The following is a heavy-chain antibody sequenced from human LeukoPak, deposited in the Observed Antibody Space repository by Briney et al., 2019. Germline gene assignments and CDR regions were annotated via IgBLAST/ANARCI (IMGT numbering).Heavy chain of an antibody. V-gene: IGHV3-33*01. Sequence: GGSLRLSCAASGFTFSSYGMHWVRQAPGKGLEWVAVIWYDGSNKYYADSVKGRFTISRDNSKNTLYLQMNSPRAEDTAVYYCARSSSPSGGWFDPWGQGTLVTVSS. D-gene: IGHD6-13*01. CDR1: GFTFSSYG. CDR2: IWYDGSNK. CDR3: ARSSSPSGGWFDP. J-gene: IGHJ5*02.